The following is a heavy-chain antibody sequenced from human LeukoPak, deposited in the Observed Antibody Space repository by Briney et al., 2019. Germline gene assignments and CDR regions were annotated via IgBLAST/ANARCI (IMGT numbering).Heavy chain of an antibody. D-gene: IGHD3-10*01. V-gene: IGHV3-30*18. J-gene: IGHJ6*04. CDR3: AKGDSITMVRGRMDV. CDR2: ISYDGSNK. CDR1: GFTFSSYG. Sequence: GGSLRLSCAASGFTFSSYGMHWVRQAPGKGLEWVAVISYDGSNKYYADSVKGRFTISRDNSKNTLYLQMNSLRAEDTAVHYCAKGDSITMVRGRMDVWGKGTTVTVSS.